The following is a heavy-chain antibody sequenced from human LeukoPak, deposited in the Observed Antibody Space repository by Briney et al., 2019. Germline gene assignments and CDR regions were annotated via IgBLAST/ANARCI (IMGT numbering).Heavy chain of an antibody. CDR1: SGSINSYY. Sequence: KPSETLSPTCTVSSGSINSYYWGWVRQPAGRGLEWIGRIYTTGKTDYNPSLKSRPTMSVDTSKRQFSLNLTSVTAADTAIYFCARHGYTASHYFLDFWSQGTLVTVSS. D-gene: IGHD3-16*01. CDR3: ARHGYTASHYFLDF. V-gene: IGHV4-4*07. CDR2: IYTTGKT. J-gene: IGHJ4*02.